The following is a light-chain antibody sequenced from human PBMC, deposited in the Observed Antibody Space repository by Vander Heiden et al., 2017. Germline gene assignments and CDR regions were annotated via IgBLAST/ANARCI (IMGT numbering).Light chain of an antibody. CDR2: DNN. V-gene: IGLV1-40*01. Sequence: QSVPTQPPSVSGAPGQRVTISCTGSSSNIGSGFDVHWYQQLPGTAPKLLIYDNNNRPSGVPDRFSGSKSGTSASLAITGLQAEDEADYYCQSYDSSLRVVFGGGTKLTVL. J-gene: IGLJ2*01. CDR3: QSYDSSLRVV. CDR1: SSNIGSGFD.